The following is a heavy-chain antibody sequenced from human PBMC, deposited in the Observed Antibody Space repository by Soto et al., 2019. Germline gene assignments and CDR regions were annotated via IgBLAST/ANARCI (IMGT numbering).Heavy chain of an antibody. CDR2: IWYDGSNK. J-gene: IGHJ6*02. CDR1: GFTFSSYG. V-gene: IGHV3-33*01. CDR3: ARDLGSSIPYGGYYYYYGMDV. Sequence: PGGSLRLSCAASGFTFSSYGMHWVRQAPGKGLEWVAVIWYDGSNKYYADSVKGRFTISRDNSKNTLYLQMNSLRAEDTAVYYCARDLGSSIPYGGYYYYYGMDVWGQGTTVTVSS. D-gene: IGHD2-15*01.